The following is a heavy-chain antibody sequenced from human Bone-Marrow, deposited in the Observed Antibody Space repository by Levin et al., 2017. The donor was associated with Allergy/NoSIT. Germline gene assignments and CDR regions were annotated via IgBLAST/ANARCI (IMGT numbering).Heavy chain of an antibody. CDR2: IKFDGNVR. CDR1: GFSFSTYW. V-gene: IGHV3-7*04. J-gene: IGHJ4*02. CDR3: ARGIGGVNIFDL. Sequence: GGSLRLSCAASGFSFSTYWMNWVRQAPGKGLEWVANIKFDGNVRQYVDSVRGRLTISRDNAENSLYLQMNSLRAEDTAVYYCARGIGGVNIFDLWGQGTLVTVSS. D-gene: IGHD3-16*01.